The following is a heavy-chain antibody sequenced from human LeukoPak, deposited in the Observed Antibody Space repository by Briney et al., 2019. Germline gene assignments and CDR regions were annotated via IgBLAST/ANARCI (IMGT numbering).Heavy chain of an antibody. J-gene: IGHJ4*02. Sequence: GRSLRLSCAASGFTFSSYGMHWVRQAPGMGLEWVAVIWYDGSNKYYADSVKGRFTISRDNSKNTLYLQMNSLRAEDTAVYYCARDGSPNYGDYLDYWGQGTLVTVSS. V-gene: IGHV3-33*01. CDR2: IWYDGSNK. CDR3: ARDGSPNYGDYLDY. CDR1: GFTFSSYG. D-gene: IGHD4-17*01.